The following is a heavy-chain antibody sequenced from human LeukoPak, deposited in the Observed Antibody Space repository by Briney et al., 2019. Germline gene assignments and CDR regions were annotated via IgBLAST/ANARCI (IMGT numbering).Heavy chain of an antibody. CDR1: GFTFSSYG. CDR2: IRYDGSNK. Sequence: GGSLRLSCAASGFTFSSYGMHWVRQAPGKGLEWVAFIRYDGSNKYHADSVKGRFTISRDNSKNTLYLQMNSLRAEDTAVYYCARTTEAHSWQTRYYSYYMDVWGKGTTVTVSS. J-gene: IGHJ6*03. D-gene: IGHD1-1*01. V-gene: IGHV3-30*02. CDR3: ARTTEAHSWQTRYYSYYMDV.